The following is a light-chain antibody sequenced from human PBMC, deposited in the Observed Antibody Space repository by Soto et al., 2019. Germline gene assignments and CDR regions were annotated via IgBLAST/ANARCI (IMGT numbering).Light chain of an antibody. CDR1: QSVSSSY. J-gene: IGKJ1*01. CDR2: GAS. CDR3: QQYAGSPRT. V-gene: IGKV3-20*01. Sequence: EIVLTQSPATLSVSPGDRATLSCRASQSVSSSYLAWYRQKPGQAPRLLIYGASTRATGIPERFSGSGSGTDFTLTISRLEPEDFAVYYCQQYAGSPRTFGQGTKVDIK.